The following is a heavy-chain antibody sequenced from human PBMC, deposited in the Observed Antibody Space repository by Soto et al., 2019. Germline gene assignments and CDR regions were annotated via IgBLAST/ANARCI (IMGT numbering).Heavy chain of an antibody. D-gene: IGHD1-26*01. V-gene: IGHV1-18*04. CDR2: LTAYTVNT. Sequence: ASVKVSSVASGKHFTSYAFGGERHATGQGPEWIYWLTAYTVNTNYAQNLQGSVSMTTDTSTSTAYMELRSLRSDDTAVYGCARGWQLLGPSLLNAYDILRQGSMVTVS. CDR1: GKHFTSYA. CDR3: ARGWQLLGPSLLNAYDI. J-gene: IGHJ3*02.